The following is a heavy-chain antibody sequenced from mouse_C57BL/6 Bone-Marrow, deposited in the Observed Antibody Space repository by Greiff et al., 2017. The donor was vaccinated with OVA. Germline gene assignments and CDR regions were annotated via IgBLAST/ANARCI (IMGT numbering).Heavy chain of an antibody. J-gene: IGHJ2*01. D-gene: IGHD1-2*01. V-gene: IGHV1-50*01. Sequence: QVLLQQSGAELVKPGASVKLSCKASGYTFTSYWMQWVKQRPGQGLEWIGEIDPSDSYTNYNQKFKGKATLTVDTSSSTAYMQLSSLTSEDSAVYYCARTTAYYWGQGTTLTVSS. CDR3: ARTTAYY. CDR1: GYTFTSYW. CDR2: IDPSDSYT.